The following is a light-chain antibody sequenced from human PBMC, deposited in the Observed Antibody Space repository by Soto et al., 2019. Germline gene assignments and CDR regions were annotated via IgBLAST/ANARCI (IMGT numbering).Light chain of an antibody. CDR1: QSISGW. J-gene: IGKJ2*01. CDR2: DAS. Sequence: DIQMTQSPFTLSASVGDRVTITCRASQSISGWLAWYQQKPGRAPNLLISDASSLESGVPSRFSGSVSGTEFTLTISGLQPDDFATYYCQQYSSYSSFGQGTKLEIK. CDR3: QQYSSYSS. V-gene: IGKV1-5*01.